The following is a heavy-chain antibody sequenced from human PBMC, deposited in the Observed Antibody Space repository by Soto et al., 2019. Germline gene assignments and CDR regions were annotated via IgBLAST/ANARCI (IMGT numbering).Heavy chain of an antibody. V-gene: IGHV4-38-2*01. J-gene: IGHJ4*02. CDR2: IHHSGTT. CDR3: ARGLYGGNFGY. Sequence: SETLSLTCGFSDSSINSKVYWVWIRQPPGKGLEWIVAIHHSGTTYYTTSLKSRVTISMYMSKNNFSLRLTSVTPADTALYYCARGLYGGNFGYWGEGTPVTVSS. CDR1: DSSINSKVY. D-gene: IGHD4-17*01.